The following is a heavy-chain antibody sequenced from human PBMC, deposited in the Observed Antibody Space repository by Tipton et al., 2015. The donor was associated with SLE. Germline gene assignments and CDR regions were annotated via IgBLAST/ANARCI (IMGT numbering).Heavy chain of an antibody. J-gene: IGHJ4*02. CDR2: IYYSGST. CDR3: ARMERAYGSLDY. CDR1: GGSISSYY. Sequence: LRLSCTVSGGSISSYYWSWIRQPPGKGLEWIGYIYYSGSTNYNPSLKSRVTISVDTSKNQFSLKLSSVTAADTAVYYCARMERAYGSLDYWGQGTLVTVSS. D-gene: IGHD3-10*01. V-gene: IGHV4-59*12.